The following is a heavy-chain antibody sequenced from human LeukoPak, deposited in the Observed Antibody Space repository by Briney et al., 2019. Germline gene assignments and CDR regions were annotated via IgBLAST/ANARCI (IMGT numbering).Heavy chain of an antibody. D-gene: IGHD3-22*01. J-gene: IGHJ3*02. V-gene: IGHV4-34*01. CDR3: ACLTTADAFDI. CDR1: GGSFSGYY. CDR2: FYHSGST. Sequence: SETLSLTCAVYGGSFSGYYWSWIRQPPGKGLEWIGSFYHSGSTYYSPSLQSPVTISLDTSKNQFSLKLTSVTAADTAVYYCACLTTADAFDIWGQGTMVTVSS.